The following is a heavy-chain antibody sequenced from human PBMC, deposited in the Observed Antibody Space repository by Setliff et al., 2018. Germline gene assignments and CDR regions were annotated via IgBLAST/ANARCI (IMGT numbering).Heavy chain of an antibody. CDR2: ISRSSTYI. D-gene: IGHD6-13*01. CDR3: ASAGHSGSWFPFDAFHI. CDR1: RFTFSTHS. J-gene: IGHJ3*02. V-gene: IGHV3-21*01. Sequence: GESLKISCAASRFTFSTHSMNWVRQAPGKGLEWVSSISRSSTYIYYADSMKGRFTISRDNAKNSLYLQMNSLRAEDTAVYYCASAGHSGSWFPFDAFHIWGQGTMVTVSS.